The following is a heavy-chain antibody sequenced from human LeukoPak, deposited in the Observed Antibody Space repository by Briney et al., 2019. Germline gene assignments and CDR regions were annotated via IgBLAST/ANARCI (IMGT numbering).Heavy chain of an antibody. CDR1: GYTFSSYS. J-gene: IGHJ4*02. D-gene: IGHD2/OR15-2a*01. CDR3: ARGFLSENSFDY. V-gene: IGHV3-21*01. Sequence: GGSLRLSCAASGYTFSSYSMSWVRQAPGKGLEWVSSISSSSSYIYYADSVKGRFTISRDNAKNSLYLQMNSLRAEDTAVYYCARGFLSENSFDYWGQGTLVTVSS. CDR2: ISSSSSYI.